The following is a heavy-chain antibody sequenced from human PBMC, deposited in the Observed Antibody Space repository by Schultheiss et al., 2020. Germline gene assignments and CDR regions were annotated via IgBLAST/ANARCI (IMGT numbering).Heavy chain of an antibody. Sequence: ASVKVSCKASGYTFTSYYMHWVRQATGQGLEWMGIINPSGGSTSYAQKFQGRVTMTRDTSTSTVYMELSSLRSEDTAVYYCARVGEQLVYFDYWGQGTLVTVSS. CDR1: GYTFTSYY. J-gene: IGHJ4*02. CDR3: ARVGEQLVYFDY. D-gene: IGHD6-13*01. V-gene: IGHV1-46*03. CDR2: INPSGGST.